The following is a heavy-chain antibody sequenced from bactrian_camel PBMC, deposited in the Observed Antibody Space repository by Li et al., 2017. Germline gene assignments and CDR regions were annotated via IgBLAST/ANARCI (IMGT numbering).Heavy chain of an antibody. CDR1: GYINRRYS. V-gene: IGHV3S53*01. CDR3: AASHSFILTPRFYRLESSDYPY. Sequence: HVQLVESGGRSVQPGGSVRLTCVGSGYINRRYSRGWFRQTPGKPREGVATLDDDGTTTYADSVKGRFTISKDNAENSLFLQMSNLKPEDTAMYYCAASHSFILTPRFYRLESSDYPYRGQGTQVTVS. J-gene: IGHJ4*01. CDR2: LDDDGTT. D-gene: IGHD4*01.